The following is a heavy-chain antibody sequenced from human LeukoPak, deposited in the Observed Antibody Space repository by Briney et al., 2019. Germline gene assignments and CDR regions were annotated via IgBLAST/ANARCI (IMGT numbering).Heavy chain of an antibody. J-gene: IGHJ4*02. D-gene: IGHD6-13*01. V-gene: IGHV3-66*01. Sequence: PGGSLRLSCAASGFTFSSYAMSWVRQAPGKGLGWVSVIYSGGSTYYADSVKGRFIISRDNSRNTLYLQMNSLRAEDTAVYYCARDSSSYYYFDYWGQGTLVTVSS. CDR1: GFTFSSYA. CDR2: IYSGGST. CDR3: ARDSSSYYYFDY.